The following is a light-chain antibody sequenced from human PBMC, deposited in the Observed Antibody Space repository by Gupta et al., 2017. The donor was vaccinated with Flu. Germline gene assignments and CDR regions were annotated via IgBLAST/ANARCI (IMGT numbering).Light chain of an antibody. CDR1: STNIGSRA. CDR2: SDF. V-gene: IGLV1-44*01. Sequence: HSVLTQPPSASGTPGQTVTISCSGTSTNIGSRAVSWYQQVPGTAPKLLIYSDFRRPSGVPDRFSASKSGTSPSLAISGLQFDDETDYYCASWDDRLNGWVFGGGTKVTVL. CDR3: ASWDDRLNGWV. J-gene: IGLJ3*02.